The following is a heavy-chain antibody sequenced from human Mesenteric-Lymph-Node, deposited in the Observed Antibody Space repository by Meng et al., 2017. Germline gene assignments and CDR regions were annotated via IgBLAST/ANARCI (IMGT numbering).Heavy chain of an antibody. CDR1: GYTFTSYY. CDR3: ARAPNHYDILTGYYIFDY. D-gene: IGHD3-9*01. CDR2: INPSGGST. Sequence: ASVKVSCKASGYTFTSYYMHWVRQAPGQGLEWMGIINPSGGSTSYAQKFQGRVTMTRGTSTSTVYMELSSLRSEDTAVYYCARAPNHYDILTGYYIFDYWGQGTLVTVSS. J-gene: IGHJ4*02. V-gene: IGHV1-46*01.